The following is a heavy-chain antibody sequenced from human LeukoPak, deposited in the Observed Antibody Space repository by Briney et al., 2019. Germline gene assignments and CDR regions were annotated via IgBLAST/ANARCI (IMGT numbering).Heavy chain of an antibody. CDR1: GFTFDDYA. V-gene: IGHV3-9*01. CDR3: AKESVAGAYYYYCMDV. J-gene: IGHJ6*02. CDR2: ISWNSGST. Sequence: GGSLRLSCAASGFTFDDYAMHWVRQTPGKGLERVSRISWNSGSTCYADSVKGRFTISRDNSTNTLYLQMNRLRVEDTPLYYCAKESVAGAYYYYCMDVWGQGTTVTVSS. D-gene: IGHD6-19*01.